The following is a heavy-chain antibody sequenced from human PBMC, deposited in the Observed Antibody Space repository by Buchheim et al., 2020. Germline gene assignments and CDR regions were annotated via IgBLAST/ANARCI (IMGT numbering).Heavy chain of an antibody. J-gene: IGHJ4*02. CDR2: IWHDGTKH. CDR1: GFTFSSYG. Sequence: QVQLVESGGGVVQPGTSLRLSCAASGFTFSSYGMHWVRQAPGKGLEWVAGIWHDGTKHYYADSVKGRFTLSRDNSKNTLLLQMNSLRAEDTAVYYCARDGSQLWYYGFDYWGQGTL. V-gene: IGHV3-33*01. CDR3: ARDGSQLWYYGFDY. D-gene: IGHD5-18*01.